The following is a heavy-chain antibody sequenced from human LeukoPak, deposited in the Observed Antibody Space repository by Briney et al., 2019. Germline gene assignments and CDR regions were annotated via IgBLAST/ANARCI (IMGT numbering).Heavy chain of an antibody. J-gene: IGHJ4*02. CDR2: ISYDGLDK. V-gene: IGHV3-30*01. CDR3: ARDVSPEPEGCAC. Sequence: PGGSLRLSCAGSRFTFSSFAFHWVRQAPAKGLEWVAVISYDGLDKYYADSVKGRFTISRDNSKNTVDLQMNSLRAEDTALYYCARDVSPEPEGCACWGQGTLVTVSS. D-gene: IGHD1-14*01. CDR1: RFTFSSFA.